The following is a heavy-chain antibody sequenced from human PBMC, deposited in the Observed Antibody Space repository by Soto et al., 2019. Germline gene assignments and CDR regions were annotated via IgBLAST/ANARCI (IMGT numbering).Heavy chain of an antibody. CDR1: GYSFTSYA. Sequence: ASVKVSCKASGYSFTSYAMHWVRQAPGQRLEWMGWINAGNGNTKYSQRFQGRVTITRDTSASTAYMELSSLRSEDTAVYYCARQKEYCSSPSCHKGAWSMDVWGQGTTVTVPS. D-gene: IGHD2-2*02. J-gene: IGHJ6*02. CDR2: INAGNGNT. CDR3: ARQKEYCSSPSCHKGAWSMDV. V-gene: IGHV1-3*01.